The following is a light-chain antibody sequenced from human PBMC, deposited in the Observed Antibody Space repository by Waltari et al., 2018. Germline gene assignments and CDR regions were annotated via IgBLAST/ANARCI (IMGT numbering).Light chain of an antibody. CDR2: KIN. CDR3: VLYMGSGIWV. Sequence: QTVVTPEPSSSVSSGGTVTLTCALSSGSVSSTSYASSYQQTPGQAPRTLVYKINNRSSGVPDHFSGSMLGNKAALTITGAQAEDESYYYCVLYMGSGIWVFGGGTKLTVL. CDR1: SGSVSSTSY. V-gene: IGLV8-61*01. J-gene: IGLJ3*02.